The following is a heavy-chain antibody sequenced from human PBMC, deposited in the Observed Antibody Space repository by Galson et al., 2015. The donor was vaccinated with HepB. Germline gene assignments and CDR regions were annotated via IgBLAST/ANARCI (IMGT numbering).Heavy chain of an antibody. V-gene: IGHV4-59*08. CDR3: ARRDFDI. Sequence: LSLTCTVSGGSISSYYWNWIRQPPGKGLEWIGYIYKSGSANYNPSLKSRVTMSVDTSKNQFSLELSSVTDADTAVYYCARRDFDIWGQGTMVTVSS. J-gene: IGHJ3*02. CDR1: GGSISSYY. CDR2: IYKSGSA.